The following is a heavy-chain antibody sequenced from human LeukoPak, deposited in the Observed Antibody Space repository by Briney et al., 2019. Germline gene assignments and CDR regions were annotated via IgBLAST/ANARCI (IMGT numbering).Heavy chain of an antibody. J-gene: IGHJ4*02. CDR3: ARGPGIAVAGYFDY. V-gene: IGHV1-2*02. CDR1: GYTFTSYY. Sequence: GASVKVSCKASGYTFTSYYMHWVRQAPGQGLEWMGWSNPNSGGTNYAQNFQDRVTMTRDTSISTAYMELRSLRSDDTAVYYCARGPGIAVAGYFDYWGPGTLVTVSS. D-gene: IGHD6-19*01. CDR2: SNPNSGGT.